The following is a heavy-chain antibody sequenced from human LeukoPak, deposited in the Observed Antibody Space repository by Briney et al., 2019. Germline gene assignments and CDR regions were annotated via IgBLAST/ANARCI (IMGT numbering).Heavy chain of an antibody. J-gene: IGHJ4*02. V-gene: IGHV3-7*01. D-gene: IGHD4-17*01. CDR2: IKEDGHEK. CDR3: ARHGYYVFDY. Sequence: PGGSLRLSCAGSGSTFSSHWMGWVRQAPGKGLEWLANIKEDGHEKYYVDSVQGRFTISRDNAKNSLFLQMDSLRAEDTAVYFCARHGYYVFDYWGQGTLVTVSP. CDR1: GSTFSSHW.